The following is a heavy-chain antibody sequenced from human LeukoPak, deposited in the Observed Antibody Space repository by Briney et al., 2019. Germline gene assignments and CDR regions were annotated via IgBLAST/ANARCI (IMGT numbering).Heavy chain of an antibody. D-gene: IGHD3-10*01. V-gene: IGHV3-9*01. Sequence: TGGSLRLSCAASGFTFDDYAMHWVRQAPGKGLEWVSGISWNSGSIGYADSVKGRFTISRDNAKNSLYLQMNSLRAEDTAVYYCARDLGELPYYYYGMDVWGQGTTVTVSS. CDR1: GFTFDDYA. CDR3: ARDLGELPYYYYGMDV. CDR2: ISWNSGSI. J-gene: IGHJ6*02.